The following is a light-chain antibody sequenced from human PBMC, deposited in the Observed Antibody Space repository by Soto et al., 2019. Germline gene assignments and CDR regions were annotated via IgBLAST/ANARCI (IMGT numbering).Light chain of an antibody. CDR1: QSISNY. J-gene: IGKJ1*01. V-gene: IGKV1-5*03. CDR3: QHYNSYPVT. CDR2: KAS. Sequence: DIQMTQSPSTLSPSVGDRVTITCRASQSISNYLAWYQQKPGKAPKLLIYKASSLESGVPSRFSGSGSGTEFTLTISSLQPDDFATYYCQHYNSYPVTFGQGTKVDIK.